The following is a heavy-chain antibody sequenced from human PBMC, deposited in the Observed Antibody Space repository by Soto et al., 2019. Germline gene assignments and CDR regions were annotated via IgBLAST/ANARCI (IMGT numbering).Heavy chain of an antibody. Sequence: VGSLRLSCASSGFTFSSYAMSCVRHAPGKWLEWVSAISGSGGSTYYADSVKGRFTISRDNSKNTLYLQMSSLRAEDTAVYYCAKSSYFDCSSISCYYYYYYGMEVWGQGTTVNVSS. V-gene: IGHV3-23*01. J-gene: IGHJ6*01. CDR3: AKSSYFDCSSISCYYYYYYGMEV. D-gene: IGHD2-2*01. CDR2: ISGSGGST. CDR1: GFTFSSYA.